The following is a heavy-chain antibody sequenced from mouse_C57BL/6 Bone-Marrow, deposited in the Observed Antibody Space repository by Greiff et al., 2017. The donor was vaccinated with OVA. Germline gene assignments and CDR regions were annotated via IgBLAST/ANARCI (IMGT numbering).Heavy chain of an antibody. J-gene: IGHJ2*01. Sequence: QVQLQQPGAELVMPGASVKLSCKASGYTFTSYWMHWVKQRPGQGLEWIGEIDPSDSYTNYNQKFQGKSTLTVDKSSSTAYMQLSSLTSEDSAVYYCARERYYDSFDYWGQGTTLTVSS. V-gene: IGHV1-69*01. D-gene: IGHD1-1*02. CDR1: GYTFTSYW. CDR3: ARERYYDSFDY. CDR2: IDPSDSYT.